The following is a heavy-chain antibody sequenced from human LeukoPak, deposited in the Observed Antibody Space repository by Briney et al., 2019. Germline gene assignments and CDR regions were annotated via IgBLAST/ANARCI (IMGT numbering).Heavy chain of an antibody. D-gene: IGHD2-2*01. CDR1: GFTFSSYA. J-gene: IGHJ4*02. V-gene: IGHV3-23*01. Sequence: PGGSLRLSCAASGFTFSSYAMSWVLQAAGKGLEWVSGISGSDGRSYYADSVKGRFTISRDSSKNTLYLQMNSLRAEDTAVYYCGKSAIAPTNKVVVPAAIFYWGQGTLVTVSS. CDR3: GKSAIAPTNKVVVPAAIFY. CDR2: ISGSDGRS.